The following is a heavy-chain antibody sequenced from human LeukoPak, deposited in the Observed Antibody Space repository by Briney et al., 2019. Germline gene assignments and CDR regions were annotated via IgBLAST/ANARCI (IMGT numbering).Heavy chain of an antibody. Sequence: SETLSLTCTVSGGSISSYYWSWIRQPPGKGLEWIGYVYYTGTTNYNPSLKSRVTISVDISKNHFSLKLSSATAADTAVYYCASGYFGDAFDVWGQGTMVTVSS. CDR1: GGSISSYY. D-gene: IGHD3-9*01. CDR2: VYYTGTT. J-gene: IGHJ3*01. CDR3: ASGYFGDAFDV. V-gene: IGHV4-59*08.